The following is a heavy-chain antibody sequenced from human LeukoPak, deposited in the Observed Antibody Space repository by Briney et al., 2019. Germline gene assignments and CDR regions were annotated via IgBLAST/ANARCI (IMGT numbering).Heavy chain of an antibody. CDR2: MNHNSGNT. Sequence: ASVKVSCKASGYTFTSYDINWVRQATGQGLEWMGWMNHNSGNTGYAQKFQGRVTMTRNTSISTAYMELSSLRSEDTAVYYCSRDRERGYTYAYGGDYWGQGTLVTVS. CDR1: GYTFTSYD. V-gene: IGHV1-8*01. D-gene: IGHD5-18*01. CDR3: SRDRERGYTYAYGGDY. J-gene: IGHJ4*02.